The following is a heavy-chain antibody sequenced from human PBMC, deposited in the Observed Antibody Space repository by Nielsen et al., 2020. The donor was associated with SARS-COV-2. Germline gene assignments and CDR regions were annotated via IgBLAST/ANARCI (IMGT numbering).Heavy chain of an antibody. CDR2: INTITGNP. J-gene: IGHJ5*02. Sequence: ASVKVSCKSSGYTFTTYAINWVRQAPGQGLEWMGWINTITGNPTYAQRFAGRFVFSLDTSVSTAYLQISSLMAEDTAVYYCARGAYCSTTNCYVRGNWFDPWGQGTLVTVSS. CDR1: GYTFTTYA. CDR3: ARGAYCSTTNCYVRGNWFDP. V-gene: IGHV7-4-1*02. D-gene: IGHD2-2*01.